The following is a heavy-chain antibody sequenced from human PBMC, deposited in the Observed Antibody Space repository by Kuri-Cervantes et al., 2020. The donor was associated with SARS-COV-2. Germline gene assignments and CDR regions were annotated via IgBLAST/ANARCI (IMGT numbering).Heavy chain of an antibody. D-gene: IGHD6-19*01. CDR3: ARGAVAGTLYYYYYGMDV. V-gene: IGHV3-30-3*01. CDR1: GFTFSSYA. Sequence: GGSLRLSCAASGFTFSSYAMHWVRQAPGKGLEWVAVISYDGSNKHYADSVKGRFTISRDNSKNTLYLQMNSLRAEDTAVYYCARGAVAGTLYYYYYGMDVWGQGTTVTVSS. J-gene: IGHJ6*02. CDR2: ISYDGSNK.